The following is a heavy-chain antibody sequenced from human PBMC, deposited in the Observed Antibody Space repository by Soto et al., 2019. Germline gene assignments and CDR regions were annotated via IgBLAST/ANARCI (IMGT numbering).Heavy chain of an antibody. CDR2: MNPNSGNT. CDR1: GYTFTSYD. V-gene: IGHV1-8*01. J-gene: IGHJ4*02. CDR3: ARSTNDYGDRH. D-gene: IGHD4-17*01. Sequence: QVQLVQSGAEVKKPGASVKVSCKASGYTFTSYDINWVRQATGQGLEWMGWMNPNSGNTGYAQKFQGRVTMTRNTSISTADRELSSLRSVAAAVYYCARSTNDYGDRHWGQGPVVTVSS.